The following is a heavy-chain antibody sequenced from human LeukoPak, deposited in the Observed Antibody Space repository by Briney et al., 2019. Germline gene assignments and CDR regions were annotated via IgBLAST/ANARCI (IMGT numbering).Heavy chain of an antibody. J-gene: IGHJ3*02. CDR2: ISGYNGNT. CDR3: ARDRRVYYYDSSGHGAFDI. Sequence: ASVKVSCKASGYTFTSYGISWVRQAPGQGLEWMGWISGYNGNTNYAQKLQGRVTMTTDTSTSTAYMELRSLRSDDTAVYYCARDRRVYYYDSSGHGAFDIWGQGTMVTVSS. CDR1: GYTFTSYG. V-gene: IGHV1-18*01. D-gene: IGHD3-22*01.